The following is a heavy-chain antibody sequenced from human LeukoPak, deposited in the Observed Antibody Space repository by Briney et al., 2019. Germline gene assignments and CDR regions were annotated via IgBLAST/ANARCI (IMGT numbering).Heavy chain of an antibody. J-gene: IGHJ3*02. CDR2: INHSGST. CDR3: ARGQVVAKISDAFDI. D-gene: IGHD5-12*01. V-gene: IGHV4-34*01. CDR1: GGSFSGYY. Sequence: MASETLSLTCAVYGGSFSGYYWSWIRQPPGKGLEWIGEINHSGSTNYNPSLKSRVTISVDTSKNQFSLKLSSVTAADTAVYCCARGQVVAKISDAFDIWGQGTMVTVSS.